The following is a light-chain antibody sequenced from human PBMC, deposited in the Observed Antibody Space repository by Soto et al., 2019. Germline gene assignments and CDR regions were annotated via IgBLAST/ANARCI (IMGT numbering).Light chain of an antibody. V-gene: IGKV1-5*01. CDR1: QSISSW. Sequence: DIQMTQSPSTLSASVGDRVTITCRASQSISSWLAWYQQKPGKAPKLLIYDASRLESGVPSRFSGSGTGTEFTLPISSLQPDYFASYYCQQYNRYFIPFGQVTRLEIK. CDR3: QQYNRYFIP. J-gene: IGKJ5*01. CDR2: DAS.